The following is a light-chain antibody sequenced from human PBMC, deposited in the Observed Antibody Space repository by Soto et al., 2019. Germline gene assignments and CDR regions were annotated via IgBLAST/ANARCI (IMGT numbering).Light chain of an antibody. J-gene: IGLJ2*01. Sequence: QSVLTQPPSVSGAPGQRVTISCTGSSSNIGADYDVHWYQQLPGTAPKLLIYNNNNRPSGVPDRFSGSKAGTSASLAITGLQAEDEADYYCQSYDTSLSLVVFGGGTKLTVL. CDR1: SSNIGADYD. CDR2: NNN. CDR3: QSYDTSLSLVV. V-gene: IGLV1-40*01.